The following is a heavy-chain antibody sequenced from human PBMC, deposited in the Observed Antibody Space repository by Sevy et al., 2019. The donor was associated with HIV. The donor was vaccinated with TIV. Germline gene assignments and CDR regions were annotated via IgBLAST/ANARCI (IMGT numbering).Heavy chain of an antibody. CDR3: AKVITGYYDSSGYYPFYFDY. CDR1: GFTFSSYA. Sequence: GGSLRLSCAASGFTFSSYAMSWVRQAPGKGLEWASAISGSGGSTYYADSVKGRFTISRDNSKNTLYLQMNSLRAEDTAVYYCAKVITGYYDSSGYYPFYFDYWGQGTLVTVSS. D-gene: IGHD3-22*01. CDR2: ISGSGGST. J-gene: IGHJ4*02. V-gene: IGHV3-23*01.